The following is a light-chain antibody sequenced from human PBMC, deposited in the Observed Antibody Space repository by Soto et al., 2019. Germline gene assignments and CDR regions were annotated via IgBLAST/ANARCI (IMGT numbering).Light chain of an antibody. J-gene: IGKJ4*01. Sequence: EIVLTQSPATLSLSPGEGATLSCRASQSVSSYLAWYQHKPGQAPRLLIYDASTRATGIPARFSGSGSGTDFTLTISSLEPEDFAVYYCQQRSNWPPLFGGGTKVEIK. CDR2: DAS. V-gene: IGKV3-11*01. CDR3: QQRSNWPPL. CDR1: QSVSSY.